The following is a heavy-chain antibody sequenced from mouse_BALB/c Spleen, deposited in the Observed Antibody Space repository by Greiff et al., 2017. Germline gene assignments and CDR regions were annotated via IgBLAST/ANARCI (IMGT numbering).Heavy chain of an antibody. J-gene: IGHJ2*01. CDR3: AKHPYGSSYYFDY. Sequence: VQLQQSGPGLVAPSQSLSITCTVSGFSLTDYGVSWIRQPPGKGLEWLGVIWGGGSTYYNSALKSRLSISKDNSKSQVFLKMNSLQTDDTAMYYCAKHPYGSSYYFDYWGQGTTLTVSS. V-gene: IGHV2-6-5*01. CDR1: GFSLTDYG. CDR2: IWGGGST. D-gene: IGHD1-1*01.